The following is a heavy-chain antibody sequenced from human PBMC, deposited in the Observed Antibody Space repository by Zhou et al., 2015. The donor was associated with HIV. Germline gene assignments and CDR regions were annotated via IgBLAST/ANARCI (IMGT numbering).Heavy chain of an antibody. CDR2: IKQDGSEK. CDR3: ASSSSSGAFDI. V-gene: IGHV3-7*01. CDR1: GFTFSDHC. D-gene: IGHD6-13*01. Sequence: EVQLVESGGGLVQPGGSLRLSCAASGFTFSDHCMDWVRQAPGKGLEWVANIKQDGSEKYYVDSVKGRFTISRDNAKNSLYLQMNSLRAEDTAVYYCASSSSSGAFDIWGQGTMVTVSS. J-gene: IGHJ3*02.